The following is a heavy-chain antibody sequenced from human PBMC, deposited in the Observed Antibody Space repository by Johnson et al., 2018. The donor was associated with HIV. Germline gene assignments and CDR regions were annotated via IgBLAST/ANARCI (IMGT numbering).Heavy chain of an antibody. D-gene: IGHD1-26*01. Sequence: LVESGGDLVQPGGSLRLSCAASGITVSSNYMTWVRQAPGKGLEWVSVIYSGGSTYYADSMKGRFTISRDNSKNTLYLQMNSLRAEDTAVYYCAGLTWDENRGWDSFDIWGQGTMVTVSS. V-gene: IGHV3-66*02. CDR2: IYSGGST. J-gene: IGHJ3*02. CDR1: GITVSSNY. CDR3: AGLTWDENRGWDSFDI.